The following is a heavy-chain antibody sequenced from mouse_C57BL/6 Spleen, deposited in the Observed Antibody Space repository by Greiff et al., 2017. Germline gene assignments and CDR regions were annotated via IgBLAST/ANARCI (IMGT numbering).Heavy chain of an antibody. Sequence: EVQGVESGGGLVKPGGSLKLSCAASGFTFSDYGMHWVRQAPEKGLEWVAYISSGSSTIYYADTVKGRFPISRDNAKNTLFLQMTSLRSEDTAMYYCARRIYGYALDYWGQGTTLTVSS. V-gene: IGHV5-17*01. D-gene: IGHD2-2*01. CDR3: ARRIYGYALDY. J-gene: IGHJ2*01. CDR2: ISSGSSTI. CDR1: GFTFSDYG.